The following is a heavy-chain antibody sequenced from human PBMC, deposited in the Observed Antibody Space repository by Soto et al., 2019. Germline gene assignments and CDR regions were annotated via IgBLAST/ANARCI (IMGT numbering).Heavy chain of an antibody. Sequence: PSETLSLTCTVSGGSISSGGYYWSWICQHPGKGLEWIGYIYYSGSTYYNPSLKSRVTISVDTSKNQFSLKLSSVTAADTAVYYCARVRFLEWSVGGMDVWGQGTTVTVSS. V-gene: IGHV4-31*03. J-gene: IGHJ6*02. CDR2: IYYSGST. D-gene: IGHD3-3*01. CDR3: ARVRFLEWSVGGMDV. CDR1: GGSISSGGYY.